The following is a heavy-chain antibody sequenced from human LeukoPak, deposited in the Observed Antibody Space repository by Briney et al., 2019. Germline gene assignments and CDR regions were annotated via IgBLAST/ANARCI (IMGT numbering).Heavy chain of an antibody. D-gene: IGHD1-26*01. J-gene: IGHJ2*01. CDR1: GFTFRTYG. CDR2: IGSGGTT. Sequence: GGSLRLSCAASGFTFRTYGMSWVRQAPGKGLEWVSAIGSGGTTYYADSVKGRFTISRDNSKNMLYVQMNSLRAEDTAVYYCAKHGTNSYWYFDLWGRGTLVTVSS. CDR3: AKHGTNSYWYFDL. V-gene: IGHV3-23*01.